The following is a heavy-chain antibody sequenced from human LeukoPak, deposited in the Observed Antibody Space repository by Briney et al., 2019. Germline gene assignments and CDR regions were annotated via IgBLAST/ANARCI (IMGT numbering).Heavy chain of an antibody. Sequence: SETLSLTCTVSGGSISSGDYYWSWIRQPPGKGLEWIGEMYLSGTTHSNPSVKSRVTISIDKSKNQFFLNLSSVTAADTAVYYCAGLVGRYSSGLYYYYFDYWGQGTLVTVSS. J-gene: IGHJ4*02. D-gene: IGHD3-22*01. CDR3: AGLVGRYSSGLYYYYFDY. CDR1: GGSISSGDYY. V-gene: IGHV4-39*07. CDR2: MYLSGTT.